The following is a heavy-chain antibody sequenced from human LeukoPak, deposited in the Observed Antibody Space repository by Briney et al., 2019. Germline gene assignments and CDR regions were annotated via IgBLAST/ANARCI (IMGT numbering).Heavy chain of an antibody. CDR2: ISTSSSYI. V-gene: IGHV3-21*01. Sequence: PGGSLRLSCAASGFSFTTYWMSWVRQAPGKGLEWVSSISTSSSYIYYADSVKGRFTISRDNAKNSLYLQMNSLRAEDTAVYYCARGKYSSGWSDYWGQGTLVTVSS. CDR1: GFSFTTYW. CDR3: ARGKYSSGWSDY. J-gene: IGHJ4*02. D-gene: IGHD6-19*01.